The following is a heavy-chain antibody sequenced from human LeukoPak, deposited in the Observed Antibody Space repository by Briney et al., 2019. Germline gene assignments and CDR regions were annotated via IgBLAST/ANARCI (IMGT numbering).Heavy chain of an antibody. J-gene: IGHJ5*02. Sequence: SETLSLTCTVSGGSISSYYWNWIRQPPGKGLEWIGYIYYSGSTNYNPSLKSRVTISVDTSKNQFSLRLSSVTAADTAVYYCARGYCSGYSCYGASWGQGTLVTVSS. V-gene: IGHV4-59*12. CDR3: ARGYCSGYSCYGAS. D-gene: IGHD2-15*01. CDR2: IYYSGST. CDR1: GGSISSYY.